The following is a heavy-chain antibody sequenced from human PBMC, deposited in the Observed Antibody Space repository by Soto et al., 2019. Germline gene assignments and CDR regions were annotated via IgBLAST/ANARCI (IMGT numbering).Heavy chain of an antibody. J-gene: IGHJ6*02. CDR1: GYTFTSYG. CDR2: ISAYNGNT. V-gene: IGHV1-18*01. Sequence: ASVKVSCKASGYTFTSYGISWVRQAPGQGLEWMGWISAYNGNTNYAQKLQGRVTMTTDTSTGTAYMELRSLRSDDTAVYYCARDRAVTMREPGNPNANYYYYGMDVWGQGTTVTVSS. D-gene: IGHD3-22*01. CDR3: ARDRAVTMREPGNPNANYYYYGMDV.